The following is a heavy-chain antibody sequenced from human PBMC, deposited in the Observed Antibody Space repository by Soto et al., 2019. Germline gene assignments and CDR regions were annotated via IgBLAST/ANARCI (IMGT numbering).Heavy chain of an antibody. CDR3: ARVIAAAADFDY. D-gene: IGHD6-13*01. V-gene: IGHV1-18*01. CDR1: GYTFTSYG. Sequence: QVQLVQSGAEVKKPGASVKVSCKASGYTFTSYGISWVRQAPGQGLEWMGWISAYNGNTNYAQKLQGRVTMTPDTSTNTAYMELRNLRSDDTAVYSCARVIAAAADFDYWGQGTLGTVSS. J-gene: IGHJ4*02. CDR2: ISAYNGNT.